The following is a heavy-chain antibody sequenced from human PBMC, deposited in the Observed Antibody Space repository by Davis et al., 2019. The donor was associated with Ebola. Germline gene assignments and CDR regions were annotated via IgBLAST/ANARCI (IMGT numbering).Heavy chain of an antibody. CDR1: GGSVRSGRSY. V-gene: IGHV4-61*01. J-gene: IGHJ3*01. D-gene: IGHD3-3*01. CDR2: IYYSGTT. Sequence: SETLSLTCTVSGGSVRSGRSYWSWIRQTPGQGLEWIGLIYYSGTTSYNPSLESRVTILIDTSKNQFSLNLASVTAADTAIYYCASERWSVSYPDAFDVWGLGTLVTVSS. CDR3: ASERWSVSYPDAFDV.